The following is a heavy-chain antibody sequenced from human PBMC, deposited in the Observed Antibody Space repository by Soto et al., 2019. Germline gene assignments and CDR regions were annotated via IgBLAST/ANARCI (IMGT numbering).Heavy chain of an antibody. Sequence: AASVKVSCKASGGTFSSYAISWVRQAPGQGLEWMGGIIPIFGTANYAQKFQGRVTITADESTSTAYMELSSLRSEDTAVYYCARAHVDTAMAYDAFDIWGQGTMVTVSS. V-gene: IGHV1-69*13. J-gene: IGHJ3*02. CDR1: GGTFSSYA. D-gene: IGHD5-18*01. CDR2: IIPIFGTA. CDR3: ARAHVDTAMAYDAFDI.